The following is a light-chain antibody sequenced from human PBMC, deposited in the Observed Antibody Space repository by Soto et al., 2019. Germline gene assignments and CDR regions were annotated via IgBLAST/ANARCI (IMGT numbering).Light chain of an antibody. CDR3: GTWDSTLSAYV. V-gene: IGLV1-51*01. Sequence: QSFRAQPPSVSRAPGQKVTISCSGSTFNIGNNFVSWCQQLPGTAPKVLIYDNNQRPSGIPDRFSASKSGTSATLVITGLQTGDEAVYYCGTWDSTLSAYVFGTGTKVTVL. CDR2: DNN. J-gene: IGLJ1*01. CDR1: TFNIGNNF.